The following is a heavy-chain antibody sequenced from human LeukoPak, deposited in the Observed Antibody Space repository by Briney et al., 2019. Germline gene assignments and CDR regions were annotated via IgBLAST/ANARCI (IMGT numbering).Heavy chain of an antibody. CDR2: IYHSGST. J-gene: IGHJ5*02. D-gene: IGHD2-2*01. CDR1: GGSISSGGYY. CDR3: ARDKYCSSTSCYNWFDP. V-gene: IGHV4-30-2*01. Sequence: SETLSLTCTVSGGSISSGGYYWSWIRQPPGKGLEWIGYIYHSGSTYCNPSLKSRVTISVDRSKNQFSLKLSSVTAADTAVYYCARDKYCSSTSCYNWFDPWGQGTLVTVSS.